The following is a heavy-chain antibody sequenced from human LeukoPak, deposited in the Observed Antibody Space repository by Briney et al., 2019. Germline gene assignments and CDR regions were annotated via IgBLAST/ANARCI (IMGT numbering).Heavy chain of an antibody. V-gene: IGHV1-8*01. CDR2: MNPNSGAT. D-gene: IGHD6-13*01. CDR1: GYTFTSYD. Sequence: ASVNVSCKASGYTFTSYDINWLRQATGQGPEWMGWMNPNSGATGYAQKFQGRVTMTRDASTSTVYMELSSLRSEDTAVYYCARDKAAAFDYWGQGTLVTVSS. J-gene: IGHJ4*02. CDR3: ARDKAAAFDY.